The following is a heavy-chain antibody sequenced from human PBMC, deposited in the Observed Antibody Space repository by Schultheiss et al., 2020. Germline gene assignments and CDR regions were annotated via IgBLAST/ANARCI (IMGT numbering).Heavy chain of an antibody. CDR2: ISASNGNT. J-gene: IGHJ4*02. D-gene: IGHD1-26*01. CDR3: AKLGAVGVTTSSFDY. V-gene: IGHV1-18*04. CDR1: GYTFTGYY. Sequence: ASVKVSCKASGYTFTGYYMHWVRQAPGQGLEWMGWISASNGNTNYAQKLQGRVTMTTDTSTSTAYMELRSLRSDDTAVYYCAKLGAVGVTTSSFDYWGQGTLVTV.